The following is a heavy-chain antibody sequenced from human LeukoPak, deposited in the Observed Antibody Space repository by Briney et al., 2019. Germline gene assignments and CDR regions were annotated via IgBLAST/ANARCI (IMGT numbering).Heavy chain of an antibody. CDR1: GFTFSDYY. D-gene: IGHD1-26*01. CDR3: ARDSGSYYFEEGIDY. Sequence: HPGGSLRLSCAASGFTFSDYYMSWIRQAPGKGLEWVAVISYDGSNKYYADSVKGRFTISRDNSKNTLYLQMNSLRAEDTAVYYGARDSGSYYFEEGIDYWGQGTLVTVSS. V-gene: IGHV3-30*03. CDR2: ISYDGSNK. J-gene: IGHJ4*02.